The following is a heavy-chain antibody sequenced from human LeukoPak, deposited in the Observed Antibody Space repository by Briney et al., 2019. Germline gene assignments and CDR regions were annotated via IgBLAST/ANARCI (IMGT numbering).Heavy chain of an antibody. CDR1: GYRFTSYW. J-gene: IGHJ4*02. CDR2: IYPGDSDT. V-gene: IGHV5-51*01. Sequence: GESLKISCNGSGYRFTSYWIAWVRQMPGKGLEWMGSIYPGDSDTRYSPSFQGQVTISADKSVTTAYLQWSSLKASDTAMYYCATPQVSGWNFDYWGQGTLVTVSS. D-gene: IGHD6-19*01. CDR3: ATPQVSGWNFDY.